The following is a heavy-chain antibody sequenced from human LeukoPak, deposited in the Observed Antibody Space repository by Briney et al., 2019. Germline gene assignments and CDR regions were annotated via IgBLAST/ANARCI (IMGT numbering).Heavy chain of an antibody. Sequence: GGSLRLSCVASGFTFSNYAMSWVRQAPGKGLEWVSTVSASGSTSYYAESVKGRFTISRDNSRDTLYLQMNSLRAEDTAVYYCARDRVSGSYPDAFDIWGQGTMVTVSS. CDR1: GFTFSNYA. D-gene: IGHD1-26*01. CDR3: ARDRVSGSYPDAFDI. J-gene: IGHJ3*02. V-gene: IGHV3-23*01. CDR2: VSASGSTS.